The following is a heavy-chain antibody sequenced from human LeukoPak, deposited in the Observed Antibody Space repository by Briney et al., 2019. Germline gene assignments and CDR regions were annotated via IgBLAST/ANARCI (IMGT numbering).Heavy chain of an antibody. CDR3: AKDVTMIVVAKDY. J-gene: IGHJ4*02. V-gene: IGHV3-23*01. CDR2: ISGSGGST. D-gene: IGHD3-22*01. CDR1: GFTFSSYG. Sequence: GGSLRLSCAASGFTFSSYGMSWVRQAPGKGLEWVSAISGSGGSTYYADSVKGRFTISRDNSKNTLYLQMNSLRAEDTAVYYCAKDVTMIVVAKDYWGQGTLVTVSS.